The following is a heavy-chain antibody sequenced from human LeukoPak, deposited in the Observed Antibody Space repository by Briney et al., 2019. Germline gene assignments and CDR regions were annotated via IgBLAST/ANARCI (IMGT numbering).Heavy chain of an antibody. J-gene: IGHJ3*02. CDR1: GGSFSGYY. V-gene: IGHV4-34*01. CDR2: INHSGST. CDR3: ARADFDWSPDAFDI. Sequence: SETLSLTCAVYGGSFSGYYWSWIRQPPGKGLEWIGEINHSGSTNYNPSLRSRVTIPVDTSKNQFSLKLSSVTAADTAVYHCARADFDWSPDAFDIWGQGTMVTVSS. D-gene: IGHD3-9*01.